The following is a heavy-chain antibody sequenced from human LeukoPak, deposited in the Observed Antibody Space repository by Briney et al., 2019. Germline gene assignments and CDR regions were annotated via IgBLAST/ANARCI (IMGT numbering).Heavy chain of an antibody. V-gene: IGHV4-34*01. Sequence: SETLSLTCAVYGGSFSGYYWSWIRQPPGKGLEWIGEINHSGSTNYNPSLKSRVTISVDTSKNQFSLKLSSVTAADTAVYYCARDSSGYYPYYFDYWGQGTLVTVSS. CDR1: GGSFSGYY. CDR2: INHSGST. J-gene: IGHJ4*02. D-gene: IGHD3-22*01. CDR3: ARDSSGYYPYYFDY.